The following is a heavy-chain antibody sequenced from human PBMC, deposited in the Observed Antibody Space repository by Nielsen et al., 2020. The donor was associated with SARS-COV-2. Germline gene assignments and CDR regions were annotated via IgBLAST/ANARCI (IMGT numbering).Heavy chain of an antibody. V-gene: IGHV4-39*07. CDR3: ARASITIFGVVIIPITFDI. Sequence: WIRQPPGKGLEWIGSIYHSGSTNYNPSLKSRVTISVDKSKNQFSLKLSSVTAADTAVYYCARASITIFGVVIIPITFDIWGQGTMVTVSS. J-gene: IGHJ3*02. D-gene: IGHD3-3*01. CDR2: IYHSGST.